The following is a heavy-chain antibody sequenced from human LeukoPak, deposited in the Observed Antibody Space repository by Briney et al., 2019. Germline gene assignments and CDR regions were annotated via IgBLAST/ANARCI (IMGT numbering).Heavy chain of an antibody. J-gene: IGHJ4*02. D-gene: IGHD3-10*01. Sequence: GGSLRLSCAASGFTFSSYAMHWVRQASGKGLEWVAVISYDGSNKYYADSVKGRFTISRDNSKNTLYLQMNSLRAEDTAVYYCARVNIMVRLLGGFDYWGQGTLVTVSS. CDR2: ISYDGSNK. CDR1: GFTFSSYA. CDR3: ARVNIMVRLLGGFDY. V-gene: IGHV3-30-3*01.